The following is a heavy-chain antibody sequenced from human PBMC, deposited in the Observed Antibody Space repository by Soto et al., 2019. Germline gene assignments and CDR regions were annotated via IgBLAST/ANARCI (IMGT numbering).Heavy chain of an antibody. J-gene: IGHJ6*01. CDR3: ARDRGTYSSSWYYYYYGMDV. D-gene: IGHD6-13*01. CDR2: IWYDGSNK. Sequence: WGSLRLSCAASVFTFSSYGMHWVRQAPGKGLDLVAVIWYDGSNKDYADSVKGRFTISRDNSKNTLYLQMNSLRAEDTAVYYCARDRGTYSSSWYYYYYGMDVWGQGTTVTVSS. V-gene: IGHV3-33*01. CDR1: VFTFSSYG.